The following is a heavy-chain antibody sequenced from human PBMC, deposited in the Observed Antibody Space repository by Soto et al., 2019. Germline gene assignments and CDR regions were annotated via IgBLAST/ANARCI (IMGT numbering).Heavy chain of an antibody. Sequence: ASVKVSCKASGYTFTSYYMHWVRQAPGQGLEWMGIINPSGGSTSYAQKFQGRVTMTRDTSTSTVYMELSSLRSEDTTVYYCARTAGCSGGSCYDQPTYGGAFDIWGQGTMVTVSS. V-gene: IGHV1-46*01. D-gene: IGHD2-15*01. CDR3: ARTAGCSGGSCYDQPTYGGAFDI. CDR1: GYTFTSYY. J-gene: IGHJ3*02. CDR2: INPSGGST.